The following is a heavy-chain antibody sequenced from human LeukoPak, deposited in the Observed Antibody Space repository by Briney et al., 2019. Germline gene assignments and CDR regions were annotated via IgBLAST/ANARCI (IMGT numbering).Heavy chain of an antibody. Sequence: SETLSLTCAVYGGSFIGYYRSWIRQSPGKGLEWIGEINHSGITNYNPSLKSRVTISVGTTKNQFSLKLNSVTAADTAVYYCARRRQYDSSLFVKFDLRRRETKLAVSS. CDR3: ARRRQYDSSLFVKFDL. V-gene: IGHV4-34*01. CDR1: GGSFIGYY. CDR2: INHSGIT. J-gene: IGHJ2*01. D-gene: IGHD6-6*01.